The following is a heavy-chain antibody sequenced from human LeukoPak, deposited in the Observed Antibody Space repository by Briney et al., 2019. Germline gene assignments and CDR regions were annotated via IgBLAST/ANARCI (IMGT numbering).Heavy chain of an antibody. CDR3: AKDLDTAMVMSFDY. D-gene: IGHD5-18*01. CDR1: GFIFSNYW. Sequence: PGGSLRLSCSASGFIFSNYWMSWVRQAPGKGLEWVASIKEDGSEKYYVDSVKGRFTISRDNAKNSLYLQMNSLRAEDTALYYCAKDLDTAMVMSFDYWGQGTLVTVSS. V-gene: IGHV3-7*03. CDR2: IKEDGSEK. J-gene: IGHJ4*02.